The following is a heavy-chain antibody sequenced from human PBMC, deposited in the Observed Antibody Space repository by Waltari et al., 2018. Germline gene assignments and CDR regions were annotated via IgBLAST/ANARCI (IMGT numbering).Heavy chain of an antibody. Sequence: QLQLQESGPGLVKPSETLSLTCTVSGGSISSSSYYWGWIRQSPGKGLEWIGSIYYRGSTYYNPPLKGRVTVAGHTSRNRFSLKLICVTAADTAVYYCARHWKKSGYRFDPWGQGTLVTVSS. CDR1: GGSISSSSYY. CDR3: ARHWKKSGYRFDP. CDR2: IYYRGST. V-gene: IGHV4-39*01. J-gene: IGHJ5*02. D-gene: IGHD5-12*01.